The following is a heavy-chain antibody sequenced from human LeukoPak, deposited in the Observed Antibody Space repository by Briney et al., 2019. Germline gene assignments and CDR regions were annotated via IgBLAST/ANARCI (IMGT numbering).Heavy chain of an antibody. D-gene: IGHD3-10*01. CDR3: ARHGPLYYGSGSYYQDDAFDI. CDR2: IYTSGST. J-gene: IGHJ3*02. CDR1: GGSISSYC. V-gene: IGHV4-4*07. Sequence: SETLSLTCTVSGGSISSYCWSWIRQPAGKGLEWIGRIYTSGSTNYNPSLKSRVTISVDTSKNQFSLKLSSVTAADTAVYYCARHGPLYYGSGSYYQDDAFDIWGQGTMVTVSS.